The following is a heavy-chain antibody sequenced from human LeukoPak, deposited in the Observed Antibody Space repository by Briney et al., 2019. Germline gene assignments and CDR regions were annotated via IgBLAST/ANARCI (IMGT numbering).Heavy chain of an antibody. CDR2: IYWDDDK. J-gene: IGHJ5*02. V-gene: IGHV2-5*02. D-gene: IGHD3-22*01. CDR3: AQRRRQDISGYYQDWFDP. CDR1: GFSVSTSGVG. Sequence: KESGPTLVKPTQTLTLTCSLSGFSVSTSGVGVGWIRQPPGKALEWLAIIYWDDDKRYSPSLRSRLTITKDTSKNQVVLRMTNMDPVDTGTYYCAQRRRQDISGYYQDWFDPWGQGTLVIVSS.